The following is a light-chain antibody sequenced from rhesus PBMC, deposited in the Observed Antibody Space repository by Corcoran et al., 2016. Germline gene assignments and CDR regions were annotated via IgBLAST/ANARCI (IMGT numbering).Light chain of an antibody. CDR1: QSVSSY. J-gene: IGKJ1*01. CDR3: QKYSSSPWT. V-gene: IGKV3-53*01. Sequence: QVILTQSPATLSLSPGERATLSCRASQSVSSYLAWYQQKPGQAPRLLIYGASSRATGIPDRFSGSGSGTESTLTISSLEPEDFAVYYCQKYSSSPWTFGQGTKVEIK. CDR2: GAS.